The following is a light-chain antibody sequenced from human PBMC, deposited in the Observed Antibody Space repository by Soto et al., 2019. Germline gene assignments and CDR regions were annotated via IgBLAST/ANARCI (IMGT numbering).Light chain of an antibody. CDR3: QQSYSTPVT. CDR2: AAS. Sequence: DIQMTQSPSSLSASVGDRVTITCRASQSISSYLNWYQQKPGKAPKLLIYAASSLQSGVPSRFSGSGSGTDFTLTISSLQREDFATYSCQQSYSTPVTFGGGTKVEIK. V-gene: IGKV1-39*01. J-gene: IGKJ4*01. CDR1: QSISSY.